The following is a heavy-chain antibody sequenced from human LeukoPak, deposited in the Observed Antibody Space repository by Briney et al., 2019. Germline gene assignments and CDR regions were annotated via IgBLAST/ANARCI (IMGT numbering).Heavy chain of an antibody. CDR1: GFTFSSYG. V-gene: IGHV3-30*18. D-gene: IGHD2-2*01. CDR2: ISYDGSNK. CDR3: AKGGVCFRSTSCYSDY. J-gene: IGHJ4*02. Sequence: GGSLRLSCAASGFTFSSYGMHWVRQAPGKGLEWVAVISYDGSNKYYADSVKGRFTISRDNSKNTLYLQMNSLRAEDTAVYYCAKGGVCFRSTSCYSDYWGQGTLVTVSS.